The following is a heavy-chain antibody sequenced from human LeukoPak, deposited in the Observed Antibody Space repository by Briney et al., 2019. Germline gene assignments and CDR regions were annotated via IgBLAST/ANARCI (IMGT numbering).Heavy chain of an antibody. D-gene: IGHD5-12*01. J-gene: IGHJ6*03. CDR1: GFTFSSYA. Sequence: GRSLRLSCAASGFTFSSYAMHWVRQAPGKGLEWVAVISYDGSNKYYADSVKGRFTISRDNSKNTLYLQMNSLRAEDTAVYYCAREGVVATPPMYYYYYYMDVWGKGTTVTVSS. V-gene: IGHV3-30*04. CDR2: ISYDGSNK. CDR3: AREGVVATPPMYYYYYYMDV.